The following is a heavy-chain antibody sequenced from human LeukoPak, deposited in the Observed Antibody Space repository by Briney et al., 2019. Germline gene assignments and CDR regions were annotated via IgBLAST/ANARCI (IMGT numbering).Heavy chain of an antibody. CDR3: ATGKERDYFYMDV. D-gene: IGHD1-26*01. Sequence: SETLSLTCTVSGGSISSSSYYWGWIRQPPGKGLDWIGIIYFSGSTLYNPSLTGRVTLSLDRSKNQVSLTLDSVTAADTAIYYCATGKERDYFYMDVWGTGSAVNVSS. CDR2: IYFSGST. CDR1: GGSISSSSYY. J-gene: IGHJ6*03. V-gene: IGHV4-39*07.